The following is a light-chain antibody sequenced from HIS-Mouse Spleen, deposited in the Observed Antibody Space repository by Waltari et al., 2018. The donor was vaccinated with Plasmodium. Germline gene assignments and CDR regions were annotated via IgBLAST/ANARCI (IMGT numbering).Light chain of an antibody. V-gene: IGKV4-1*01. J-gene: IGKJ4*01. CDR3: QQYYSTPLT. Sequence: DIVMTQSPDSLAVSLGERATINCKSSQSVLYSSNNTNYLAWYQQKPGQLPNLLIYWASTREAGVPDRFSGSGSGTDFTLTISSLQAEDVAVYYCQQYYSTPLTFGGGTKVEIK. CDR2: WAS. CDR1: QSVLYSSNNTNY.